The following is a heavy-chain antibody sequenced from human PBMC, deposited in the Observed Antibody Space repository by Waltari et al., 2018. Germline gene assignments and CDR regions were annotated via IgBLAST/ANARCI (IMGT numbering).Heavy chain of an antibody. V-gene: IGHV1-2*06. CDR1: GYTFTGYY. Sequence: QVQLVQSGAEVKKPGASVNVSCKASGYTFTGYYMHWVRQAPGQGLEWMGRINPNSGGTNYAQKFQGRVTMTRDTSISTAYMELSRLRSDDTAVYYCARVPLVPAANNWFDPWGQGTLVTVSS. CDR2: INPNSGGT. CDR3: ARVPLVPAANNWFDP. J-gene: IGHJ5*02. D-gene: IGHD2-2*01.